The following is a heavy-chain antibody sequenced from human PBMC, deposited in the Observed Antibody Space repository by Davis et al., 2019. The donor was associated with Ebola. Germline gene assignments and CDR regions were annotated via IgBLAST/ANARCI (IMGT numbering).Heavy chain of an antibody. CDR2: IYPADSDT. CDR3: ARGTALARNFDY. J-gene: IGHJ4*02. D-gene: IGHD5-18*01. Sequence: GESLKISCKGSGYSFSNFWIGWVRQMPGKGLEWMGIIYPADSDTRYSPFFQGLVTISADKSISTAYLQWSSLKASDSALYYCARGTALARNFDYWGQGTLVTVSS. CDR1: GYSFSNFW. V-gene: IGHV5-51*01.